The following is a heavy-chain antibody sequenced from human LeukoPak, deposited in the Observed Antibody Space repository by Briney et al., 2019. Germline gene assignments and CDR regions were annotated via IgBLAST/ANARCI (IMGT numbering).Heavy chain of an antibody. D-gene: IGHD6-13*01. CDR3: AKVRVGSSWYFDH. J-gene: IGHJ4*02. V-gene: IGHV3-23*01. Sequence: GGSLRLSCAASRFTFSSYAMSWVRQAPGKGLDWVSTISGSGVSTYYADSVKGRFTISRDNSKNTLYLQMNSLRADDTAVYYCAKVRVGSSWYFDHWGQGTLVTVSS. CDR1: RFTFSSYA. CDR2: ISGSGVST.